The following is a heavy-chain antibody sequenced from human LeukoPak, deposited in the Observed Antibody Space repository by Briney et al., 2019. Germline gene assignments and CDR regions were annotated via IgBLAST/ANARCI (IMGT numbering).Heavy chain of an antibody. CDR3: ARHWDIVPTWGRWFGP. J-gene: IGHJ5*02. D-gene: IGHD5-12*01. Sequence: SETLSLTCAVYGGSFSGYYWSWIRQPPGKGLEWIGEINHSGSTNYNPSLKSRVTISVDTSKNQFFLTLTSVTAADTAVYYCARHWDIVPTWGRWFGPWGQGTLVTVS. V-gene: IGHV4-34*01. CDR1: GGSFSGYY. CDR2: INHSGST.